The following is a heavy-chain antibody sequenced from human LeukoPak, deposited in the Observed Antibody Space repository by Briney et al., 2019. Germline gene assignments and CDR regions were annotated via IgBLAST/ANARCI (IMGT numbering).Heavy chain of an antibody. D-gene: IGHD1/OR15-1a*01. Sequence: GGSLRLSCAASGFTFSSYSMNWVRQAPGKGLEWVSYISSSSSTIYYADSVKGRFTISRDNAKNSLYLQMNSLRDEDTAVYYCARDYSKYPTRLRLFDYWGQGTLVSVSS. CDR3: ARDYSKYPTRLRLFDY. J-gene: IGHJ4*02. CDR2: ISSSSSTI. V-gene: IGHV3-48*02. CDR1: GFTFSSYS.